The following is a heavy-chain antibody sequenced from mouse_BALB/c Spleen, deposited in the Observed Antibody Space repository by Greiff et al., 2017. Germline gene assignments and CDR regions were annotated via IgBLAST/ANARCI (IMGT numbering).Heavy chain of an antibody. CDR2: ISSSSSTI. V-gene: IGHV5-17*02. D-gene: IGHD1-1*01. J-gene: IGHJ4*01. Sequence: EVMLVESGGGLVQPGGSRKLSCAASGFTFSSFGMHWVRQAPEKGLEWVAYISSSSSTIYYADTVKGRFTISRDNPKNTLFLQMTSLRSEDTAMYYCARIRGYAMDYWGQGTSVTVSS. CDR1: GFTFSSFG. CDR3: ARIRGYAMDY.